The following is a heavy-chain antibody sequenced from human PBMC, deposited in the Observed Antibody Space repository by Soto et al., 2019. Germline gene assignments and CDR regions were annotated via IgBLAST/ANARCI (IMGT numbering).Heavy chain of an antibody. J-gene: IGHJ4*02. CDR1: GFTFSSYA. D-gene: IGHD2-15*01. V-gene: IGHV3-23*01. CDR2: ITSSGTT. CDR3: AKDTIIYCSGGTCYEDY. Sequence: GGSLRLSCAASGFTFSSYAMSWVRQAPGKGLEWVSAITSSGTTHYADSVKGRFTISRDNSKNTLYLQMNSLRAEDTAVYYCAKDTIIYCSGGTCYEDYWGQGTPVTVSS.